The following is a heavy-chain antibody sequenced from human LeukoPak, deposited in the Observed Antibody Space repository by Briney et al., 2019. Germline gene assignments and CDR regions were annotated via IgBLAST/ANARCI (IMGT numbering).Heavy chain of an antibody. CDR1: GFTFSSYS. J-gene: IGHJ6*04. CDR3: ARGPTMKMDV. V-gene: IGHV3-21*01. Sequence: GGSLRLSCAASGFTFSSYSMNWVRQASGKGLEWVSSINSRSSYLYYADSVKGRITISRDNARNSLYLQMNSLRAEDTAVYYCARGPTMKMDVWGKGTTVTVSS. D-gene: IGHD3-22*01. CDR2: INSRSSYL.